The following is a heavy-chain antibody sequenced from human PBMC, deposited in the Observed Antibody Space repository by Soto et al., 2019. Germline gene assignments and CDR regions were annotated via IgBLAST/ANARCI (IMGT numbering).Heavy chain of an antibody. Sequence: GASVKVSWKASGGTFSSYAISWVRQAPGQGLEWMGGIIPIFGTANYAQKFQGRVTITADESTSTAYMELSSLRSEDTAVYYCARGRGGYDSPPRFAYWGQGTLVTVSS. CDR1: GGTFSSYA. CDR3: ARGRGGYDSPPRFAY. J-gene: IGHJ4*02. CDR2: IIPIFGTA. D-gene: IGHD5-12*01. V-gene: IGHV1-69*13.